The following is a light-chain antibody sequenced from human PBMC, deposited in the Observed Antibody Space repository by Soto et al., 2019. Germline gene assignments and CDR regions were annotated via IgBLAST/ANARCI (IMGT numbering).Light chain of an antibody. Sequence: EIVLTQSPATLSLSPGERATLSCRASQSVRSFLAWYQQKPGQAPRLLIYDASNRATGIPARFSGSGSGTDFPLTVSSLESEDFAVYYCQQRSSWPLTFGGGTKVEIK. J-gene: IGKJ4*01. CDR2: DAS. CDR3: QQRSSWPLT. V-gene: IGKV3-11*01. CDR1: QSVRSF.